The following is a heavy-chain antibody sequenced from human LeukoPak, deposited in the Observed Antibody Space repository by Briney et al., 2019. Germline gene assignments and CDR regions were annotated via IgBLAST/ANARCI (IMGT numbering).Heavy chain of an antibody. CDR2: ISGSGTTI. CDR1: GFTFSDYY. CDR3: ARELALRDAFDI. Sequence: GGSLRLSCAASGFTFSDYYMSWIRQAPGKGLEWVSYISGSGTTIYYADSVKGRFTISRDNSKNTLYLQMNSLRAEDTAVYYCARELALRDAFDIWGQGTMVTVSS. J-gene: IGHJ3*02. V-gene: IGHV3-11*04.